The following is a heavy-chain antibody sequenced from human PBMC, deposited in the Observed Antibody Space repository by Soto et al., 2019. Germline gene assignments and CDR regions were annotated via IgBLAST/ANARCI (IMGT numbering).Heavy chain of an antibody. D-gene: IGHD3-10*01. CDR2: IMPIFGTP. CDR1: GGTFDSYV. J-gene: IGHJ5*02. V-gene: IGHV1-69*13. CDR3: ARVHSSGIFYFVDP. Sequence: SVKVSCKASGGTFDSYVISWLRQAPRQGLEWMGGIMPIFGTPNYAQKFRGRVTISADESTSTAYLELSSLTSDDTAVYYCARVHSSGIFYFVDPWGQGTLVTVSS.